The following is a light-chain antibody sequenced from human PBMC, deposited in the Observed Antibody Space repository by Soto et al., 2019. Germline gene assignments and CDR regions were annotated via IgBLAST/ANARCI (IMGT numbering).Light chain of an antibody. Sequence: QLVLTQPPSASGTPGQRVTISCSGSSSNIGSNFVYWYQQLPGTAPKLLIYRNNQRPSGVPDRFSGSKSGTSASLAISGLRSEDEADYYCVAWDDSLNGPVVFGGGTKLTVL. CDR2: RNN. V-gene: IGLV1-47*01. CDR1: SSNIGSNF. CDR3: VAWDDSLNGPVV. J-gene: IGLJ2*01.